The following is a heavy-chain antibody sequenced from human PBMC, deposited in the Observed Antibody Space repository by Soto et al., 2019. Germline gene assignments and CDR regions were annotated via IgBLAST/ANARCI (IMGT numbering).Heavy chain of an antibody. CDR2: ISAYNGNT. J-gene: IGHJ6*01. V-gene: IGHV1-18*04. D-gene: IGHD6-13*01. CDR3: ARVGVVSSSQDSSSWYYYGMDV. Sequence: SVKVSCKAPGYTYSSYVSCWGRQAPGQGLEWMGWISAYNGNTNYAQKLQGRVTMTTDTSTSTAYMELRSLRSDDTAVYYCARVGVVSSSQDSSSWYYYGMDVWG. CDR1: GYTYSSYV.